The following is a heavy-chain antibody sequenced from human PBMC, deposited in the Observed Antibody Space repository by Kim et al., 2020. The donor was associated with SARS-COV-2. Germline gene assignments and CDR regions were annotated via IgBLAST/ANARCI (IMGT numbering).Heavy chain of an antibody. J-gene: IGHJ4*02. CDR2: ISGDSGKS. Sequence: GGSLRLSCAASGFTFSSYAMSWVRQAPGKGLEWVSSISGDSGKSYYANSVKGRFTISRDNPKSTLYLQMDNLRAEDTAIYYCAKITAIFSAGSDYWVQGT. D-gene: IGHD6-13*01. CDR3: AKITAIFSAGSDY. CDR1: GFTFSSYA. V-gene: IGHV3-23*01.